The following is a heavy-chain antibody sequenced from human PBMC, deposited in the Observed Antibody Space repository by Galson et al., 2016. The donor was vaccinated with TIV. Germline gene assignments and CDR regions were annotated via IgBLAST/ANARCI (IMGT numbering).Heavy chain of an antibody. CDR2: IWYDGVKT. Sequence: SLRLSCAASGFTFGTYGMYWVRQAPGRGLEWVGLIWYDGVKTDYADSVKGRFSISRDNSKNTLFLQMDRLRVEDTAVYYCARARFCSSTNCLGYLDYWGQGVLVTVSS. CDR3: ARARFCSSTNCLGYLDY. D-gene: IGHD2-2*01. CDR1: GFTFGTYG. V-gene: IGHV3-33*01. J-gene: IGHJ4*02.